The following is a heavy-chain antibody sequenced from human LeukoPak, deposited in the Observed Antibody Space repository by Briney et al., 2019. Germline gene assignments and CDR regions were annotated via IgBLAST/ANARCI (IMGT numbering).Heavy chain of an antibody. CDR3: AKHIVVVVAATNY. CDR1: GFTFNNYA. V-gene: IGHV3-23*01. Sequence: SGGSLRLSCAASGFTFNNYAMNWVRQAPGKGLEWVSGISGSGGSTYYADSVKGRFTISRDNSKNTLYLQMNSLRAEDTAVYYCAKHIVVVVAATNYWGQGTLVTVSS. D-gene: IGHD2-15*01. J-gene: IGHJ4*02. CDR2: ISGSGGST.